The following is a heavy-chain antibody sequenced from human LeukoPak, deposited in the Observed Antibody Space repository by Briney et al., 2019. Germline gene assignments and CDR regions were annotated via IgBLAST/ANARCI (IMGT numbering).Heavy chain of an antibody. D-gene: IGHD3-3*01. J-gene: IGHJ4*02. V-gene: IGHV3-7*01. Sequence: GGSLRLSCATSGFTFSSYWMSWVRQAPGKGLEWVANIKQDGSEKYYVDSVKGRFTISRDNAKNSPYLQMNSLRAEDTAVYYCARAPPAGYDFWSGYYDYWGQGTLVTVSS. CDR3: ARAPPAGYDFWSGYYDY. CDR1: GFTFSSYW. CDR2: IKQDGSEK.